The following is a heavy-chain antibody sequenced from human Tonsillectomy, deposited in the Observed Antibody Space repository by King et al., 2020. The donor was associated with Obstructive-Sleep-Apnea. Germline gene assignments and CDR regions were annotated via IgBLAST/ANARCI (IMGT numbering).Heavy chain of an antibody. CDR1: GFTFNIYA. D-gene: IGHD6-25*01. CDR2: IGFNGNST. J-gene: IGHJ3*02. CDR3: ARVGAAVAFDI. V-gene: IGHV3-64*01. Sequence: QLVQSGGGLVQPGGSLRLSCVASGFTFNIYAMHWVRQAPGKGLEYVSAIGFNGNSTYYANSVKDRFTISRDNSRSTLYLQMGSLRPEDMAVYYCARVGAAVAFDIWGQGTMVTVSS.